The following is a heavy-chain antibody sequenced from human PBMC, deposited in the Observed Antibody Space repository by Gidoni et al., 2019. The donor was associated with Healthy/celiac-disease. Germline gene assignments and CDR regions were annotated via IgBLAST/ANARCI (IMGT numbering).Heavy chain of an antibody. J-gene: IGHJ6*03. CDR1: GGTFSSYA. Sequence: QVQLVQSGAEVKKPGSSVKVSCKASGGTFSSYAIRWVRQAPGQGLEWMGGIIPIFGTANYAQKFQGRVTITADESTSTAYMELSSLRSEDTAVYYCARVGAQIFGVVIPSYYMDVWGKGTTVTVSS. CDR3: ARVGAQIFGVVIPSYYMDV. D-gene: IGHD3-3*01. V-gene: IGHV1-69*01. CDR2: IIPIFGTA.